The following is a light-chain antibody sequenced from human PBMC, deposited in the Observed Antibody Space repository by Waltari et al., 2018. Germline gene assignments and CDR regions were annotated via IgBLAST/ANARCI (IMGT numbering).Light chain of an antibody. Sequence: QSALTQPASVSGSPGQSITISCTGTSSDVGSYNLVSWYQQHPGKAPKLMIYEGSKRPSGVSNRFSGSKSGNTASLTISGLQAEDEADYYGCSYAGSLVVFGGGTKLTVL. J-gene: IGLJ2*01. CDR1: SSDVGSYNL. V-gene: IGLV2-23*01. CDR2: EGS. CDR3: CSYAGSLVV.